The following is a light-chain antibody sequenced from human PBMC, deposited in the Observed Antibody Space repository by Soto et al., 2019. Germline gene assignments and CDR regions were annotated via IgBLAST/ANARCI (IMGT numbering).Light chain of an antibody. CDR3: QQYDNWPWT. J-gene: IGKJ1*01. Sequence: EIVMTQSPATLSVSPGERATLSCRASQSVSSNLAWYQHKPGQAPRLLIYGTSTRATGIPARFSGSGSGTEFTLTISSLQPEDFAVYYCQQYDNWPWTFGQGTKV. V-gene: IGKV3-15*01. CDR2: GTS. CDR1: QSVSSN.